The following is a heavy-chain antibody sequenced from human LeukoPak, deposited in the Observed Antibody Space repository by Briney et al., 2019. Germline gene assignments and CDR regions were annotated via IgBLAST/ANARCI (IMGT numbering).Heavy chain of an antibody. J-gene: IGHJ4*02. CDR3: ARGYDFWTGYRIDY. V-gene: IGHV1-8*03. CDR2: MKPNSGNT. Sequence: GASVKVSCKTSGFTFTSYDINWVRQATGQGLEWMGWMKPNSGNTGYAQKFQGRVTITRNTSISTAYMELYSLRSEDTAVYYCARGYDFWTGYRIDYWGRGTLVTVSS. CDR1: GFTFTSYD. D-gene: IGHD3-3*01.